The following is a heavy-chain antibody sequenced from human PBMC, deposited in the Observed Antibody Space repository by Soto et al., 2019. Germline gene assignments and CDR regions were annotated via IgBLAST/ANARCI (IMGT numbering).Heavy chain of an antibody. Sequence: GGSLRLSCAASGFTFSSYSMNWVRQAPGKGLEWVSSISSSSSYIYYADSVKGRFTISRDNAKNSLYLQMNSLRAEDTAVYYCARSYGSGISRGGLDAFDIWGQGTMVTVSS. V-gene: IGHV3-21*01. CDR1: GFTFSSYS. D-gene: IGHD3-10*01. J-gene: IGHJ3*02. CDR2: ISSSSSYI. CDR3: ARSYGSGISRGGLDAFDI.